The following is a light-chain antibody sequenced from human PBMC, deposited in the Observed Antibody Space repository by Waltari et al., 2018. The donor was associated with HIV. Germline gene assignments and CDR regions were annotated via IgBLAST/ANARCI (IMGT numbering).Light chain of an antibody. CDR2: GAS. CDR1: QSVSSN. V-gene: IGKV3-15*01. CDR3: QQYNNWQT. J-gene: IGKJ1*01. Sequence: EIVMTHSPATHSVSPGERGTLSCRASQSVSSNLAWYQQKPGQAPRLRIYGASTRATGIPARFSGSGSGTEFTLTISSLQSEDFAVYYCQQYNNWQTFGQGTKVEIK.